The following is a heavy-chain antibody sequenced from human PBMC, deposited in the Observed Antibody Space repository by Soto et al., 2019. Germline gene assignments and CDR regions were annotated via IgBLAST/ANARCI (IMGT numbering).Heavy chain of an antibody. CDR3: GRGGWGWWGGGGMDV. Sequence: QVQLVQSGAEVKKPGSSVKVSCKASGGTFSSYAISWVRQAPGQGLEWMGGIIPIFGTANYAQKFQGRVRITADKSPSTDYMGRSSRRSEDTAVYYCGRGGWGWWGGGGMDVWGQGTTVTVSS. CDR2: IIPIFGTA. J-gene: IGHJ6*02. V-gene: IGHV1-69*06. CDR1: GGTFSSYA. D-gene: IGHD2-15*01.